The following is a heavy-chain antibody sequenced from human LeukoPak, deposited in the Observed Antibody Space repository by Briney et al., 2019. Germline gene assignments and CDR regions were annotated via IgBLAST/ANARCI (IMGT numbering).Heavy chain of an antibody. CDR2: IYNSGST. CDR1: GASISSYF. J-gene: IGHJ4*02. Sequence: PSETLSLTCTVSGASISSYFWSWIRQPPGKGLENIGYIYNSGSTNYDPSLKSRVTISVDTSKNQFSLKLSSVTAADTAVYYCARQVPPRGFDYWGQGTLVTVSS. CDR3: ARQVPPRGFDY. V-gene: IGHV4-59*08.